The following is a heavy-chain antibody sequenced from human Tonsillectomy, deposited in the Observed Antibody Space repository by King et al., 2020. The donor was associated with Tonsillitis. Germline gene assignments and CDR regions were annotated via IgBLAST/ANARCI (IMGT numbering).Heavy chain of an antibody. Sequence: MQLQESGPGLVKPSETLSLTCTVSGGSISSYYWSWIRQPPGKGLEWIGYIYYSGSTNYNPSLKSRVTISVDTSKNQFSLKLSSMTAADTAVYYCARMDLGVTMVGGVYYYYGMDVWGQGTTVTVSS. J-gene: IGHJ6*02. CDR3: ARMDLGVTMVGGVYYYYGMDV. D-gene: IGHD3-10*01. CDR2: IYYSGST. V-gene: IGHV4-59*01. CDR1: GGSISSYY.